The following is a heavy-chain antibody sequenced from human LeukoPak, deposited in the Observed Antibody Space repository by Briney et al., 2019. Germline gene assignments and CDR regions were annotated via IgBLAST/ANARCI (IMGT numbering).Heavy chain of an antibody. Sequence: SETLSLTCRVSGGSISNYYWSWIRQPPGKGLEWIGYSDYSGSTNYSPSLKSRVTISVDTSKKQFSLKLRSVTAADTAGYYCARDIGGSYYFHYWGQGTLVTVSS. CDR1: GGSISNYY. CDR3: ARDIGGSYYFHY. CDR2: SDYSGST. J-gene: IGHJ4*02. V-gene: IGHV4-59*01. D-gene: IGHD1-26*01.